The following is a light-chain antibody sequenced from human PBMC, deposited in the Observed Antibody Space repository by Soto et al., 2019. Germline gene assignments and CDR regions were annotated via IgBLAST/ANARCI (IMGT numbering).Light chain of an antibody. Sequence: DVQMTQSPSTLSASVGDRVTITCRASQSINNLLAWYQQKPGKAPKFLIYDVSTLESGVPSRFSGSGSGTEFTLTISSLQPEDFATYYCQQSYSTPPITFGQGTRLEI. CDR3: QQSYSTPPIT. V-gene: IGKV1-5*01. CDR2: DVS. J-gene: IGKJ5*01. CDR1: QSINNL.